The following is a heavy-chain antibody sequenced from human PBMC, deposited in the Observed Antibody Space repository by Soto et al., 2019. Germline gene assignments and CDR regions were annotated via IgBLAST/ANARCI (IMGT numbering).Heavy chain of an antibody. J-gene: IGHJ5*02. D-gene: IGHD3-10*01. V-gene: IGHV4-34*01. CDR3: ARGGRFETEWFDP. Sequence: PSETLSLTCGVSVGSFSGYNWTWIRQPPGGGLEWIGEINDRGRTNCNPSLKSRVTISVDTPNNEFFLKMNSVTAADTAVYYCARGGRFETEWFDPWGQGTLVTVSS. CDR2: INDRGRT. CDR1: VGSFSGYN.